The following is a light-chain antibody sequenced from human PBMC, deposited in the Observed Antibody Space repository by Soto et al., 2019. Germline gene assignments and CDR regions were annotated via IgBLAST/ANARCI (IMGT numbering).Light chain of an antibody. CDR3: QQRSNWPIP. Sequence: IGLTQSPGTLSLSPGERATLSCRASQSVSSSYLAWYQQKPGQAPRLLIYGASSRATGIPDRFSGSGSGTDFTLTISRLEPEDFAVYYCQQRSNWPIPFAQGTRLEIK. CDR2: GAS. V-gene: IGKV3D-20*02. J-gene: IGKJ5*01. CDR1: QSVSSSY.